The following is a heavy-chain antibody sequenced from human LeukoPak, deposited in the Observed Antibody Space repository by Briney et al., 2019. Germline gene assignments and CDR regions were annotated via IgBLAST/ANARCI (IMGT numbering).Heavy chain of an antibody. CDR2: ISSSSSYT. CDR1: GFTFSDYY. Sequence: GGFLRLSCAAPGFTFSDYYMSWIRQAPGKGLEWVSYISSSSSYTNYADSVKGRFTISRDNAKNSLYLQMNSLRAEDTAVYYCARAPKGWELLDYWGQGTLVTVSS. J-gene: IGHJ4*02. D-gene: IGHD1-26*01. V-gene: IGHV3-11*05. CDR3: ARAPKGWELLDY.